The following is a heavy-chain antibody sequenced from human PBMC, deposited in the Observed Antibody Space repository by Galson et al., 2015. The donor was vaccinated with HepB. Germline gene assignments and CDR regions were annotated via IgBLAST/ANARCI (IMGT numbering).Heavy chain of an antibody. CDR3: ARRGLRYSSGWNWFDP. CDR1: GYSCTSYW. Sequence: QSGAEVKKPGESLKISCKGSGYSCTSYWIGWVRQMLGKGLEWMGIIYPGDSDTRYSPSFQGQVTISADKSISTAYLQWSSLKASDTAMYYCARRGLRYSSGWNWFDPWGQGTLVTVSS. J-gene: IGHJ5*02. CDR2: IYPGDSDT. D-gene: IGHD6-19*01. V-gene: IGHV5-51*01.